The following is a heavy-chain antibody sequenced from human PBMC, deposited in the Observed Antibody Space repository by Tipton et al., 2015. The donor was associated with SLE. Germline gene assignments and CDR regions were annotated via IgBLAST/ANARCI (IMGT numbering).Heavy chain of an antibody. Sequence: SLRLSCAASGFTFSSYSMNWVRQAPGKGLEWVSSISSSSSYIYYADSVKGRFTISRDNAKNSLYLQMNSLRAEDTALYYCAKSRLHLGELSAFDYWGQGTLVTVSS. CDR3: AKSRLHLGELSAFDY. CDR1: GFTFSSYS. CDR2: ISSSSSYI. D-gene: IGHD3-16*02. V-gene: IGHV3-21*04. J-gene: IGHJ4*02.